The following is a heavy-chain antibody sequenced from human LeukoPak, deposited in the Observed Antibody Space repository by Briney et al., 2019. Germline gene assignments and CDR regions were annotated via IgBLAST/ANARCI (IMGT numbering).Heavy chain of an antibody. CDR3: ARRGDGGRSFDY. J-gene: IGHJ4*02. CDR2: IYSDGTT. CDR1: GFTVSRNY. D-gene: IGHD4-23*01. Sequence: GGSLRLSCAASGFTVSRNYMSWVRQAPGKGLEWVSLIYSDGTTYYADSLKGRFTISRDNSKNTLYLQMNSLRAEDTAVYYCARRGDGGRSFDYWGQGTLVTVSS. V-gene: IGHV3-53*01.